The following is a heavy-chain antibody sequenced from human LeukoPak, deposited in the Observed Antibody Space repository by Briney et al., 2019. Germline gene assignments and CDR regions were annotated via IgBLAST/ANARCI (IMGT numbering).Heavy chain of an antibody. CDR3: AKGGDSSLPLDY. Sequence: SETLSLTCTVSGAPIRSHHWSGIRQPPGKGLEWIGLISFTGSTNYNPSLKSRVTTSVDTSKNQFSLKVSSVTAADTAVYYCAKGGDSSLPLDYWGQGILVTVSS. CDR2: ISFTGST. D-gene: IGHD6-13*01. CDR1: GAPIRSHH. V-gene: IGHV4-59*11. J-gene: IGHJ4*02.